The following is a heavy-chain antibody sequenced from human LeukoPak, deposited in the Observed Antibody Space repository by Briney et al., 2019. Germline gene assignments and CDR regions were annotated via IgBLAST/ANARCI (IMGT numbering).Heavy chain of an antibody. J-gene: IGHJ4*02. CDR2: ISGSGGST. CDR3: AKDRAIAAAGIDY. CDR1: GFTVSSNY. V-gene: IGHV3-23*01. D-gene: IGHD6-13*01. Sequence: GGSLRLSCAASGFTVSSNYMSWVRQAPGKGLEWVSAISGSGGSTYYADSVKGRFTISRDNSKNTLYLQMNSLRAEDTAVYYCAKDRAIAAAGIDYWGQGALVTVSS.